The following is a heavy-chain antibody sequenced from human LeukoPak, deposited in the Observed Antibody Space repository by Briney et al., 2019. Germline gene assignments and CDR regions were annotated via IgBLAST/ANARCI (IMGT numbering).Heavy chain of an antibody. CDR1: GYTFTTYG. CDR2: ITPYNGNS. D-gene: IGHD6-19*01. J-gene: IGHJ4*02. V-gene: IGHV1-18*01. Sequence: ASVKVSCKASGYTFTTYGFSWVRQAPGQGLEWMGWITPYNGNSYYTQRLQGRVTMTTDTSTNTAYMKLRSLRSDDTAVYYCARDLRRDSSGWSSQVVLDYWGQGTLVTVSS. CDR3: ARDLRRDSSGWSSQVVLDY.